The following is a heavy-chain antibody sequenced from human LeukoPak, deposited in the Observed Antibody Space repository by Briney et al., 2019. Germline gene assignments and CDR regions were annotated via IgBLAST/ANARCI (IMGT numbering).Heavy chain of an antibody. V-gene: IGHV1-69*05. Sequence: GASVKVSCKASGGTFSSYAISWVRQAPGQGLEWIGGIIPIFGTVNYAQKFQGRVTITTDESTSTAYMELSSLRSEDTAVYYCARDYYDSSGYYGRNAFDIWGQGTMLTVSS. CDR3: ARDYYDSSGYYGRNAFDI. CDR2: IIPIFGTV. D-gene: IGHD3-22*01. CDR1: GGTFSSYA. J-gene: IGHJ3*02.